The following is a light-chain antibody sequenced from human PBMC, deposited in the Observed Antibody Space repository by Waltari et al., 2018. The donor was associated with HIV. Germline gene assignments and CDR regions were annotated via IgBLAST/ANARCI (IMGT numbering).Light chain of an antibody. V-gene: IGLV7-46*01. CDR3: LLSYSGGPWV. Sequence: QAVVTQEPSLTVSPGDTVTLTCGSSPGAVTSGHYSHWFQQKPGQAPTTVIYDTKNKPSWTPARFSGSLVGDKAALTLSGAQPEDEADYYCLLSYSGGPWVFGGGTKLTVL. CDR2: DTK. J-gene: IGLJ3*02. CDR1: PGAVTSGHY.